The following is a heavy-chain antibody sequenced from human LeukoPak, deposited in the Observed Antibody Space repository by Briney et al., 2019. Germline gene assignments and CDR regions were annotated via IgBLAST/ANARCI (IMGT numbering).Heavy chain of an antibody. D-gene: IGHD2-15*01. CDR1: GYTFTSYY. CDR3: ARDGPSGYCSGGSCPYYYYYMDV. J-gene: IGHJ6*03. Sequence: ASVKVSCKASGYTFTSYYMHRVRQAPGQGLEWMGIINPSGGSTSYAQKFQGRVTMTRDMSTSTVHMELSSLRSEDTAVYYCARDGPSGYCSGGSCPYYYYYMDVWGKGTTVTVSS. V-gene: IGHV1-46*01. CDR2: INPSGGST.